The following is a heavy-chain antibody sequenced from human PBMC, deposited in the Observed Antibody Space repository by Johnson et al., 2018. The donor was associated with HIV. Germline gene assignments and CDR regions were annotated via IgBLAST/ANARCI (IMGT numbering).Heavy chain of an antibody. Sequence: QVQLVESGGGLVQSGGSLRLSCAASGFTFSSYAMHWVRQAPGKGLEWVAVISYDGSNKYYADSVRGRFTISRDNAKNSLYLQMNSLRAEDTAVYYCASSWGNAFDIWGQGTMVTVSS. CDR1: GFTFSSYA. J-gene: IGHJ3*02. CDR3: ASSWGNAFDI. V-gene: IGHV3-30*04. D-gene: IGHD7-27*01. CDR2: ISYDGSNK.